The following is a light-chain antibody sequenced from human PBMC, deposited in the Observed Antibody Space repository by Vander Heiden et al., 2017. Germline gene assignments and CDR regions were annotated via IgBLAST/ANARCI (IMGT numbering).Light chain of an antibody. CDR2: DVS. CDR3: SSYTSSSTYV. V-gene: IGLV2-14*03. J-gene: IGLJ1*01. CDR1: SSDVGGYNY. Sequence: QSALTQPASVSGSPVQSITISCTGTSSDVGGYNYVSWYQQHPGKARKLMIYDVSNRPSGVSNRFSGSKSGNTASLTISGLQAEDEADYYCSSYTSSSTYVFGTGTKVTVL.